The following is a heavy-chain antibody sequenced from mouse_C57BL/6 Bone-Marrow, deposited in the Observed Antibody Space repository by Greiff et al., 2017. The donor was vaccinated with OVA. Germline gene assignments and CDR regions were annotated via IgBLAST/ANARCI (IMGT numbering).Heavy chain of an antibody. CDR1: GFTFSDYY. D-gene: IGHD4-1*01. Sequence: DVKLVESGGGLVQPGGSLKLSCAASGFTFSDYYMYWVRQTPEKRLEWVAYISNGGGSTYYPDTVKGRFTISRDNAKNTLYLQMSRLKSEDTAMYYCARGSNWALYYFDYWGQGTTLTVSS. V-gene: IGHV5-12*01. CDR3: ARGSNWALYYFDY. CDR2: ISNGGGST. J-gene: IGHJ2*01.